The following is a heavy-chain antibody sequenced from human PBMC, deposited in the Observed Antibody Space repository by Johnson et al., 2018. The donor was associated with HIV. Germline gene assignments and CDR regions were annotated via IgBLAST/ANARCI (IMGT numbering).Heavy chain of an antibody. CDR1: GFTFSSYP. CDR3: AKDRVVTNDAFDI. D-gene: IGHD2-21*02. Sequence: QMQLVESGGGVVQPGRSLRLSCAASGFTFSSYPMHWVRQAPGKGLEWVAIISYDGGSKYYADSVKGRFTVSRDNSKNTLYLQMNSLRAEDTAVYYCAKDRVVTNDAFDIWGQGTMVTVSS. CDR2: ISYDGGSK. J-gene: IGHJ3*02. V-gene: IGHV3-30*04.